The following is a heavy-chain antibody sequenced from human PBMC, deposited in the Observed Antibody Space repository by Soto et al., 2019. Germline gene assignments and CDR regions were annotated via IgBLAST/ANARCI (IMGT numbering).Heavy chain of an antibody. CDR1: GYTFTSYG. D-gene: IGHD5-12*01. V-gene: IGHV1-18*01. CDR3: ARTPRWLQIISYYYRMGV. CDR2: ISAYNGNT. Sequence: QVQLVQSGAEVKKPGASVKVSCKASGYTFTSYGISWVRQAPGQGLEWMGWISAYNGNTNYAQKLQGRVTMTTDTSKNKAYMELRSLKSYDTAVYYCARTPRWLQIISYYYRMGVWGQGAPVNGSS. J-gene: IGHJ6*02.